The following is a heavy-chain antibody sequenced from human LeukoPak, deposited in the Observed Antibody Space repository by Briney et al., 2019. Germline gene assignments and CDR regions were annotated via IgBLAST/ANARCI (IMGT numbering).Heavy chain of an antibody. Sequence: SETLSLTCAVYGGSFSGYYWSWIRQPPGKGLEWIGETNHSGSTNYNPSLKSRVTISVDTSKNQFSLKLSSVTAADTAVYYCARGRMYYDFWSGYYTTRQSYYYYMDVWGKGTTVTVSS. CDR1: GGSFSGYY. CDR2: TNHSGST. CDR3: ARGRMYYDFWSGYYTTRQSYYYYMDV. J-gene: IGHJ6*03. D-gene: IGHD3-3*01. V-gene: IGHV4-34*01.